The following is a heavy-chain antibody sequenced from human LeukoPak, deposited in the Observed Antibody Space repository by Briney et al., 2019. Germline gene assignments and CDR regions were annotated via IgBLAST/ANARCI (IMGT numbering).Heavy chain of an antibody. D-gene: IGHD6-6*01. V-gene: IGHV3-30*04. Sequence: GGSLRLSCAASGLTFSSYAMHWVRQAPGKGLEWVAVISYDGSNKYYADSVKGRFTISRDNSKNTLYLQMNSLRAEDTAVYYCASHANFEYSSSSGFDYWGQGTLVTVSS. CDR2: ISYDGSNK. J-gene: IGHJ4*02. CDR1: GLTFSSYA. CDR3: ASHANFEYSSSSGFDY.